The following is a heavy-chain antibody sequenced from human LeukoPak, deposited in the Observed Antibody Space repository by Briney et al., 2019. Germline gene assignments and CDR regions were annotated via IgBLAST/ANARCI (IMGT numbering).Heavy chain of an antibody. CDR2: INAGNGNT. CDR3: ARDYGGNSAADY. V-gene: IGHV1-3*01. D-gene: IGHD4-23*01. CDR1: GYTFTSYA. Sequence: AASVKVSCKASGYTFTSYAMHWVRQAPGQRLEWMGWINAGNGNTKYSQKFQGRVTITRDTSASTAYMELSSLRSEDTAVYYCARDYGGNSAADYWGQGTLVTVSS. J-gene: IGHJ4*02.